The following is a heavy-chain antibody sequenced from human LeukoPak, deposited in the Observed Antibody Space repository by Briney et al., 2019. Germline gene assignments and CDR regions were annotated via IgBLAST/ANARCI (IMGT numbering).Heavy chain of an antibody. CDR1: GFTFSNYG. J-gene: IGHJ4*02. V-gene: IGHV3-23*01. CDR3: AKDKYSSGRSTCFDY. CDR2: VSGGGGNT. D-gene: IGHD6-19*01. Sequence: GGSLRLSCAAAGFTFSNYGLSWVRQAPGKGLEWVSAVSGGGGNTYYADSVKGRFTISRDNAKNSLYLQMNSLKAEDMALYYCAKDKYSSGRSTCFDYWGQGTLVTVSS.